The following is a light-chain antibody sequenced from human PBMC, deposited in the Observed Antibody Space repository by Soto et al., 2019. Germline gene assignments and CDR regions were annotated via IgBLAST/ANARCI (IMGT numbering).Light chain of an antibody. CDR2: GAS. CDR1: QIVDTKY. J-gene: IGKJ1*01. CDR3: QHYGSLSWT. Sequence: EIVLTQSPGTLSLSPGERATLPCRASQIVDTKYLAWYQQKPGQAPRIIIFGASGRATGIPDRFSGSGSGTDFTLTISRLEPEDFAVYYCQHYGSLSWTFGQGSRVEFK. V-gene: IGKV3-20*01.